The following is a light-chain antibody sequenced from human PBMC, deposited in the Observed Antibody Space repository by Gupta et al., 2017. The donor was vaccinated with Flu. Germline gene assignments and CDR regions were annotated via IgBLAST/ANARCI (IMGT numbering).Light chain of an antibody. Sequence: PESLSASVGDRVTITCRASEGIVTYLNWNQQKPGKGPKLLIYGASKGDSGVPSRFNGSGFGTEFTLTINNRQPEDFATYYCQQRHSTPGTFGQGTMV. V-gene: IGKV1-39*01. CDR2: GAS. CDR1: EGIVTY. CDR3: QQRHSTPGT. J-gene: IGKJ1*01.